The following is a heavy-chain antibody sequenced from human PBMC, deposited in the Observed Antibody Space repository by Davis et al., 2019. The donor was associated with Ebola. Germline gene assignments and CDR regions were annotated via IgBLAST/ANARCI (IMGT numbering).Heavy chain of an antibody. CDR2: INQDGSEK. D-gene: IGHD4-11*01. CDR3: ARHHYMRIDY. J-gene: IGHJ4*02. V-gene: IGHV3-7*03. Sequence: GESLKISCATSGFTFSGHWMTWVRQAPGKGLEWVANINQDGSEKNYVDSVKGRFTIPRDNAKSSLYVYMNSLRGDDTAVYYCARHHYMRIDYWGQGSVVTVSS. CDR1: GFTFSGHW.